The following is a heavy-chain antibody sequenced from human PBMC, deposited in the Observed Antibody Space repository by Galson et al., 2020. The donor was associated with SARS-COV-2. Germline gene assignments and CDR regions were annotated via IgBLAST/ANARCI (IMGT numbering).Heavy chain of an antibody. CDR1: GGSISSHY. CDR3: AKGLGLRDVDGQYYCYMDV. Sequence: SETLSLTCTVSGGSISSHYWSWIRQPPGKGLEWIGYINYSGSTNYNPSLKSRVTISVDTSKNQFSLKLSSVTAADTAVYYCAKGLGLRDVDGQYYCYMDVWGKGTTVTVSS. V-gene: IGHV4-59*11. CDR2: INYSGST. J-gene: IGHJ6*03. D-gene: IGHD3-3*01.